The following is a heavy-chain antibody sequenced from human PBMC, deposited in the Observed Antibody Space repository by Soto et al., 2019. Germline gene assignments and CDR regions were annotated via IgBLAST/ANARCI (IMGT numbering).Heavy chain of an antibody. J-gene: IGHJ5*02. D-gene: IGHD3-10*01. Sequence: PGGSLRLSCAASGFPFSTTDMSWVRQAPGKGLEWVSTIDGSGGGTYYADFVKGRFTISRDNSKNTVYLQMTTLRVDDTAKSYCAKNSGWFNTWGQGTLVTVSS. CDR1: GFPFSTTD. CDR3: AKNSGWFNT. CDR2: IDGSGGGT. V-gene: IGHV3-23*01.